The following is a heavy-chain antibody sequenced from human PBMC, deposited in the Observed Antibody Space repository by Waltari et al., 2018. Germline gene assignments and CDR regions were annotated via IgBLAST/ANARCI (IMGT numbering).Heavy chain of an antibody. Sequence: QVQLQQWGAGLLKPSETLSLTCAVYGGSFSGYYWSWIRQPPGKGLEWIGEINHSGSTNYNPSLKSRVTISVDTSKNQFSLKLSSVTAADTAVYYCARDQGRMWQLGYFDYWGQGTLVTVSS. J-gene: IGHJ4*02. V-gene: IGHV4-34*01. CDR1: GGSFSGYY. CDR3: ARDQGRMWQLGYFDY. D-gene: IGHD6-6*01. CDR2: INHSGST.